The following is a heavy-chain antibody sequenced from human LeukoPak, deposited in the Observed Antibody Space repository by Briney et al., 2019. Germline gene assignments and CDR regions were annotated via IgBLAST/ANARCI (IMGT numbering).Heavy chain of an antibody. J-gene: IGHJ4*02. V-gene: IGHV3-23*01. Sequence: PGGSLRLFCAASGFTFNNYVMSWVRQAPGKGLEWVSGITGSGATTYYADSVKGRFTISRDNSKNTLYLQMNSLRAEDTAVYFCAKRPTTTTRDYWGQGTLVTVSS. CDR3: AKRPTTTTRDY. D-gene: IGHD4-11*01. CDR1: GFTFNNYV. CDR2: ITGSGATT.